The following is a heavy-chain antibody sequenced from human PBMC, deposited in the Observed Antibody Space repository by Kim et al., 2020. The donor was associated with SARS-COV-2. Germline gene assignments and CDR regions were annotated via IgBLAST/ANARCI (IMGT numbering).Heavy chain of an antibody. D-gene: IGHD2-15*01. CDR2: IYYSGST. CDR1: GGSISSGGYY. J-gene: IGHJ6*02. CDR3: ARAACSGGSCYGTWYYYYGMDV. V-gene: IGHV4-31*03. Sequence: SETLSLTCTVSGGSISSGGYYWSWIRQHPGKGLEWIGYIYYSGSTYYNPSLKSRVTISVDTSKNQFSLKLSSVTAADTAVYYCARAACSGGSCYGTWYYYYGMDVWGQGTTVTVSS.